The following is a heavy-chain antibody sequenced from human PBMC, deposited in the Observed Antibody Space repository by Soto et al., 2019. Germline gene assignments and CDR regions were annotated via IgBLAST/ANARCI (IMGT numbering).Heavy chain of an antibody. D-gene: IGHD6-19*01. CDR1: GFTFSSYA. CDR3: ATDSDSHNSSGWYGPRESFEN. CDR2: ISGSDGST. V-gene: IGHV3-23*01. J-gene: IGHJ1*01. Sequence: GCSLILSCASSGFTFSSYAMSLVRQAPGKGLEWVSAISGSDGSTYYADSVKGRFTISRDNSKNTLYLQMNSLRADDTAVYYCATDSDSHNSSGWYGPRESFENWGQGTLGAGCS.